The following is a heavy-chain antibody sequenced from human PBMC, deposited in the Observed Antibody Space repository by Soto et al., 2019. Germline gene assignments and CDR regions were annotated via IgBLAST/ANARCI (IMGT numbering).Heavy chain of an antibody. D-gene: IGHD6-6*01. V-gene: IGHV3-73*01. CDR3: TPKYSSSSEMDHVY. CDR1: GFTFSCST. CDR2: TISNPNTYAT. Sequence: GYLRLSCEASGFTFSCSTMHWVRQAAGRGLEGIVSTISNPNTYATAYTASVKGKATDSRDESKNTAYLQLDSMKTEDTSVYFRTPKYSSSSEMDHVYWGHVTLATVSS. J-gene: IGHJ4*01.